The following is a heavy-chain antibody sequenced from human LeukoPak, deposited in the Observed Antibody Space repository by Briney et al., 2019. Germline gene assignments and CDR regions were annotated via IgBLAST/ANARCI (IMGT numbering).Heavy chain of an antibody. CDR1: GFTVSSNH. V-gene: IGHV3-53*01. J-gene: IGHJ4*02. Sequence: GGSLRLSCAASGFTVSSNHMSWVRQAPGKGLEWVSVIYSGGSTYYADSVKGQFTISRDNSKNTLYLQMNSLSAEDTAVYYCARGVGVGYSYGLAYFDYWGQGTLVTVSS. CDR2: IYSGGST. D-gene: IGHD5-18*01. CDR3: ARGVGVGYSYGLAYFDY.